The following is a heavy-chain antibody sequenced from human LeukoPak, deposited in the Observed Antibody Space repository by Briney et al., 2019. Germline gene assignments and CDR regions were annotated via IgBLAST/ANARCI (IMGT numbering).Heavy chain of an antibody. V-gene: IGHV3-23*01. D-gene: IGHD1-26*01. CDR2: ISGSGGST. CDR3: ARCGSYDKRYYFDY. CDR1: GFTFSSYA. J-gene: IGHJ4*02. Sequence: GGSLRLSCAASGFTFSSYAMSWVRQAPGKGLEWVSAISGSGGSTYYADSVKGRFTISRDSSKNTLYLQMNSLRAEDTAVYYCARCGSYDKRYYFDYWGQGTLVTVSS.